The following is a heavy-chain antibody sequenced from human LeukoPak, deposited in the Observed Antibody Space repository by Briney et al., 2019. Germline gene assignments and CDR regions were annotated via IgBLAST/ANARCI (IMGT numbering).Heavy chain of an antibody. Sequence: PSETLSLTCTVSGGSISSSSYYWGWIRQPPGKGLEWIGEINHSGSTNYNPSLKSRVTISVDTSKNQFSLKLSSVTAADTAVYYCAREYYYDSSGFGYWGQGTLVTVSS. CDR3: AREYYYDSSGFGY. V-gene: IGHV4-39*07. J-gene: IGHJ4*02. CDR1: GGSISSSSYY. D-gene: IGHD3-22*01. CDR2: INHSGST.